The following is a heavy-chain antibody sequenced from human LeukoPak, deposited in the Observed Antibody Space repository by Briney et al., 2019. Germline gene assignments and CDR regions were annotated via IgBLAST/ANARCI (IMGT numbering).Heavy chain of an antibody. Sequence: GGSLRLSCAASGFTFSSYWMSWVRQAPGKGLEGVANIKQDGSEKYYVDYVKGRFTISRDNAKNSLYLQMNSLRAEDTAVYYCARDPVVTAIDDAFDIWGQGTMVTVSS. D-gene: IGHD2-21*02. V-gene: IGHV3-7*01. CDR2: IKQDGSEK. CDR3: ARDPVVTAIDDAFDI. CDR1: GFTFSSYW. J-gene: IGHJ3*02.